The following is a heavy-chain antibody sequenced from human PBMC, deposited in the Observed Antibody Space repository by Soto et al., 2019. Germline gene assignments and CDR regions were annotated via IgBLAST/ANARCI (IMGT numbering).Heavy chain of an antibody. J-gene: IGHJ4*02. CDR2: ISYDGSNK. V-gene: IGHV3-30*18. CDR1: GFTFSSYG. D-gene: IGHD6-19*01. CDR3: AKDHVRGWVPVFLLDY. Sequence: HPGGSLRLSCAASGFTFSSYGMHWVRQAPGKGLEWVAVISYDGSNKYYADSVKGRFTISRDNSKNTLYLQMNSLRAEDTAVYYCAKDHVRGWVPVFLLDYWGQGTLVTVSS.